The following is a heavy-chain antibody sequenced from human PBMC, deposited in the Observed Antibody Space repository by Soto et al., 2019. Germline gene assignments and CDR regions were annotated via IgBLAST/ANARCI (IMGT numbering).Heavy chain of an antibody. Sequence: ASVKVSCKASGNTFTGYYMHWVRQAPGQGLEWMGWINPNSGGTNYAQKFQGWVTMTRDTSISTAYMELSRLRSDDTAVYYCAREVVVGYYYYGMDVGGQGNTVTVSS. D-gene: IGHD2-2*01. J-gene: IGHJ6*01. CDR2: INPNSGGT. CDR3: AREVVVGYYYYGMDV. V-gene: IGHV1-2*04. CDR1: GNTFTGYY.